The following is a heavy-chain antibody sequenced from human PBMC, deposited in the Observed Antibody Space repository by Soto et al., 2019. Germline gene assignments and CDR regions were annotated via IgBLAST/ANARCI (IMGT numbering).Heavy chain of an antibody. CDR2: ISYDGSNK. V-gene: IGHV3-30*18. J-gene: IGHJ6*02. D-gene: IGHD6-13*01. CDR1: GFTFSSYG. CDR3: AKSVEVDGGGFSWYYYYYGMDV. Sequence: GGSLRLSCAASGFTFSSYGMHWVRQAPGKGLEWVAVISYDGSNKYYADSVKGRLTISRDNSKNTLYLQMNSLRAEDTAVYYCAKSVEVDGGGFSWYYYYYGMDVWGQGTTVTVSS.